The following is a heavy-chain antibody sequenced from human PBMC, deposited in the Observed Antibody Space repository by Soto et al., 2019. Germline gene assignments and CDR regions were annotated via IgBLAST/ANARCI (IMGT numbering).Heavy chain of an antibody. CDR1: GYSFTSYW. CDR3: ARHLATHWDAFDI. CDR2: IYPCDSDT. Sequence: GESLKISCKGSGYSFTSYWIGWVRQMPGKGLEWLGIIYPCDSDTRYSPSFQGQVTISADKSISTAYLQWSSLKASDTAMCYCARHLATHWDAFDIWGQGTMVTVSS. V-gene: IGHV5-51*01. J-gene: IGHJ3*02.